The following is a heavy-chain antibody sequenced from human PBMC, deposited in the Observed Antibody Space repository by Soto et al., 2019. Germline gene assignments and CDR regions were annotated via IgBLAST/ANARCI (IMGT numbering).Heavy chain of an antibody. D-gene: IGHD3-9*01. CDR1: GYTFSTYW. CDR2: IFPGDPDT. J-gene: IGHJ4*02. Sequence: PGESLKISCKASGYTFSTYWIGWVRQMHGKGLEWMGTIFPGDPDTRYSPSFQGQVTISADKSISTSYLQWRSLKASDTAIYYCASPPPSDIVSGYPFFYFDSWGQGTLVTVSS. CDR3: ASPPPSDIVSGYPFFYFDS. V-gene: IGHV5-51*01.